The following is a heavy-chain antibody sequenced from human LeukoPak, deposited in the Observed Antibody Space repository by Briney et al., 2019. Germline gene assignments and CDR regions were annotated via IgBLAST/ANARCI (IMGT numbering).Heavy chain of an antibody. CDR2: ISSSSAYI. CDR3: ARGVQGGVNDY. D-gene: IGHD3-10*01. J-gene: IGHJ4*02. Sequence: GGSLRLSCAASGFTFSSYTMNWVRQAPGNGLEWVSSISSSSAYIYYADSVKGRLTISRDNAKDSLYLQMSRLRAEDTAVYYCARGVQGGVNDYWGQGTLVTV. CDR1: GFTFSSYT. V-gene: IGHV3-21*01.